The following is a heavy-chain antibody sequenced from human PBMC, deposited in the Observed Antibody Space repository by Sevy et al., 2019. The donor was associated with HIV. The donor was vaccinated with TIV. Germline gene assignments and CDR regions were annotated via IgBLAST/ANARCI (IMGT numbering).Heavy chain of an antibody. CDR3: ARGADYYDNSGANLDY. V-gene: IGHV3-33*01. Sequence: GGSLRLSCEASGFTFSSYGMHWVRQAPGKGLEWVALIWFDGSSEYYADSLKGRFTISRDNSKNTLYLQMNSLRAEDTAVYYCARGADYYDNSGANLDYWGQGTLVTVSS. CDR1: GFTFSSYG. CDR2: IWFDGSSE. J-gene: IGHJ4*02. D-gene: IGHD3-22*01.